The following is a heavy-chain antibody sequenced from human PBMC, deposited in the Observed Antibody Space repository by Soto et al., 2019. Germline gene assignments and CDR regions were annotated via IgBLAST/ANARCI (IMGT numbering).Heavy chain of an antibody. CDR2: INPNSGGT. V-gene: IGHV1-2*04. J-gene: IGHJ5*02. Sequence: AASVKVSCKASGYTFTGYFIHWVRQAPGQGLEWMGWINPNSGGTNYAQKFQGWVTMTRDTSINTVYMELSRLRSDDTAVYYCARLNNDSSSSYKWFDPWGQGTLVTVSS. CDR1: GYTFTGYF. D-gene: IGHD6-6*01. CDR3: ARLNNDSSSSYKWFDP.